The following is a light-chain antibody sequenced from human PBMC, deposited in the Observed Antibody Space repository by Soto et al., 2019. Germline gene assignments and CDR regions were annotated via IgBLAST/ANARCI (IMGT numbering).Light chain of an antibody. CDR3: NSYTSSTTYA. J-gene: IGLJ1*01. CDR1: SSDVGGFNY. Sequence: QSVLTQPASVSGSPGQSITISCTGTSSDVGGFNYVSWYQQHPGKAPKLMIYDVTNRPSGVSYRFSGSKSGNTASLTISGLQAVDEADYYCNSYTSSTTYAFGTGTKVTVL. CDR2: DVT. V-gene: IGLV2-14*03.